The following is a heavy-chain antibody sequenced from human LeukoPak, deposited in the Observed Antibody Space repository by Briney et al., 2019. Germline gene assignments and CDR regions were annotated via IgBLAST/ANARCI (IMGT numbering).Heavy chain of an antibody. Sequence: GGSLRLSCAASGFTFDNYAMHWVRQAPGKGLEWVSVISWNSDSVGYADFVKGRFTISRDNAKNSLYLQMNSLRAEDMALYYCAKDMSGYFGSGSQALDIWGQGTMVTVSS. D-gene: IGHD3-10*01. J-gene: IGHJ3*02. CDR2: ISWNSDSV. V-gene: IGHV3-9*03. CDR3: AKDMSGYFGSGSQALDI. CDR1: GFTFDNYA.